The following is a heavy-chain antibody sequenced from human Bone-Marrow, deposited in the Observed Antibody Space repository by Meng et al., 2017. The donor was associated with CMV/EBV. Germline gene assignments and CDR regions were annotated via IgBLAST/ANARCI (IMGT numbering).Heavy chain of an antibody. Sequence: GGSLRLSCAASGFTFSYFGMHWVRQAPGKGLEWVAFIRYDGSNKYYADSVKGRFAISRDNPKITLYLQMNSLRTEDTAVYYCAKVRYCNGGTCPFAEYFQHWGQGTLVTVSS. V-gene: IGHV3-30*02. CDR1: GFTFSYFG. CDR3: AKVRYCNGGTCPFAEYFQH. D-gene: IGHD2-15*01. CDR2: IRYDGSNK. J-gene: IGHJ1*01.